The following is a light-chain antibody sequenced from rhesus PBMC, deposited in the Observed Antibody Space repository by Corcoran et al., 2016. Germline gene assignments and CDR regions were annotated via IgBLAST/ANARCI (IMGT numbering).Light chain of an antibody. J-gene: IGKJ4*01. V-gene: IGKV1-25*01. CDR2: EAS. CDR3: QHYYSTPLT. Sequence: DIQMTQSPSSLSASVGDRVTITCRASQGITNDLAWYQQKPGETPKLLIYEASSLQRGIPSRFRGSGAGTDCTLTISSLQSEDFATYYCQHYYSTPLTFGGGTKVELK. CDR1: QGITND.